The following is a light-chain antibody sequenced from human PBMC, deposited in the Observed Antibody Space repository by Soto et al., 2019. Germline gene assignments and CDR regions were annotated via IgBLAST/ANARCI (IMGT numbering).Light chain of an antibody. V-gene: IGLV2-14*01. CDR2: EVS. Sequence: QSALTQPASVSGSPGQSITISCTGTSSDVGGYNYVSWYQQHPGKAPKLIIYEVSNRPSGVSNRFSGSKSGNTASLTISGLQGEDEGDYYCSSYTTTSTLIFGGGTKLTVL. CDR3: SSYTTTSTLI. CDR1: SSDVGGYNY. J-gene: IGLJ2*01.